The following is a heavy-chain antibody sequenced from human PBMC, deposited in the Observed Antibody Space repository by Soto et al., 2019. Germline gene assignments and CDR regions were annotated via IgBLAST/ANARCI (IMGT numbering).Heavy chain of an antibody. J-gene: IGHJ6*02. V-gene: IGHV3-23*01. CDR2: ISVSVGIT. Sequence: GGSLRLSCAASGFTFSSYAMSWVRQAPGKGLEWVSAISVSVGITYYADPVKGRFTISRDNSKNTLYLQMNSLRAEDTAVYYCAKAPKGVYGTDVWGQGTTVTVS. CDR3: AKAPKGVYGTDV. CDR1: GFTFSSYA.